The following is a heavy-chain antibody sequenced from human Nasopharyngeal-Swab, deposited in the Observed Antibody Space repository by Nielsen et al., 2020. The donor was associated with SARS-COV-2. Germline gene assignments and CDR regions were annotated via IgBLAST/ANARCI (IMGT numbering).Heavy chain of an antibody. CDR2: TSPDGGT. Sequence: SETLSLTCAVSGRSISGSDWWSSARQPPGKGLEWIGETSPDGGTNYNPSLKGRVIVSVDRSKNLFSLSLRSVTAADTAVYYCASSSSEKRGHDSWGQGTLVTVSS. J-gene: IGHJ4*02. CDR3: ASSSSEKRGHDS. D-gene: IGHD6-6*01. CDR1: GRSISGSDW. V-gene: IGHV4-4*02.